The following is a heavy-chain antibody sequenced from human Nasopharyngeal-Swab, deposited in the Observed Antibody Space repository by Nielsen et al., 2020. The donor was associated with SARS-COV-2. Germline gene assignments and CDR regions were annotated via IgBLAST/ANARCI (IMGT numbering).Heavy chain of an antibody. CDR1: GFTFSSYA. V-gene: IGHV3-30-3*01. CDR3: ARTYDSSGYWVCYYYYGMDV. J-gene: IGHJ6*02. Sequence: GESLKISCAASGFTFSSYAMHWVRQAPGKGLEWVAAISYDGSNKYYADSVKGRFTISRDNSKNTLYLQMNSLRAEDTAVYYCARTYDSSGYWVCYYYYGMDVWGQGTTVTVSS. D-gene: IGHD3-22*01. CDR2: ISYDGSNK.